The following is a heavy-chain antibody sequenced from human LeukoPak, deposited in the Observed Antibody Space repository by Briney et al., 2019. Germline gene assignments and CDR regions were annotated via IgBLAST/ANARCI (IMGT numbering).Heavy chain of an antibody. V-gene: IGHV1-58*01. CDR3: AAGDFRFLEWSYYFDY. CDR2: FGISHT. D-gene: IGHD3-3*01. Sequence: FGISHTNYAQNFQETFTLTRHMSTSTAYMELSSLRSEDTAVYYCAAGDFRFLEWSYYFDYWGQGTLVTVSS. J-gene: IGHJ4*02.